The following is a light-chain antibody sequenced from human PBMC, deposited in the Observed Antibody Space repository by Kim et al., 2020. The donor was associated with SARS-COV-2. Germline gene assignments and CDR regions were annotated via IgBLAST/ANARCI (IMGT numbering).Light chain of an antibody. CDR2: DVC. V-gene: IGLV2-14*03. J-gene: IGLJ1*01. CDR1: SSDVGGYNY. CDR3: SSYTSSSTYV. Sequence: QSITISCTGTSSDVGGYNYVSWYQQHPGKAPKLMIYDVCNRPSGVSNRFSGSKSGNTASLTISGLQAEDEADYYCSSYTSSSTYVFGTGTKVTVL.